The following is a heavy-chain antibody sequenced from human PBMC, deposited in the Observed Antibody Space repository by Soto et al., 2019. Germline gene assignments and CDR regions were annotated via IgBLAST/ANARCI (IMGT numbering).Heavy chain of an antibody. CDR1: GFIFNSYS. CDR2: ISSSSDYI. CDR3: ARGSSTTYLNY. V-gene: IGHV3-21*01. J-gene: IGHJ4*02. D-gene: IGHD2-2*01. Sequence: GGSLRLSCAASGFIFNSYSMNWVRQAPGKGLEWVSSISSSSDYIYYVDSVKGRFTISRDNAKNSLYLQMNSLRAEDTAVYYCARGSSTTYLNYWGQGTLVTVSS.